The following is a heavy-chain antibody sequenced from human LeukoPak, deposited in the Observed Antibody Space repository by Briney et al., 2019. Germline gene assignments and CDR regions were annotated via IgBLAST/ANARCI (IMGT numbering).Heavy chain of an antibody. D-gene: IGHD1-26*01. CDR1: GGTFSSYA. V-gene: IGHV1-69*13. CDR2: IIPIFGTA. CDR3: ARGVVGATTGAYSFDY. Sequence: VASVKVSCKASGGTFSSYAISWVRQAPGQGLEWVGGIIPIFGTANYAQKFQGRVTIIADESTSTAYMELSSLRSEDTAVYYCARGVVGATTGAYSFDYWGRGTLVTVSS. J-gene: IGHJ4*02.